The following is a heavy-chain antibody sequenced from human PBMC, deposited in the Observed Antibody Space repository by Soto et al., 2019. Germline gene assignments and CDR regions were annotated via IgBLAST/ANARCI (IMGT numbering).Heavy chain of an antibody. D-gene: IGHD2-2*01. CDR2: ISSSGSTI. CDR3: AREDIVVVPAAMGGYYYYMDV. CDR1: GFTFSDYY. J-gene: IGHJ6*03. Sequence: PGGSLRLSCAASGFTFSDYYMSWIRQAPGKGLEWVSYISSSGSTIYYADSVKGRFTISRDNAKNSLYLQMNSLRAEDTAVYYCAREDIVVVPAAMGGYYYYMDVWGKGTTVTVSS. V-gene: IGHV3-11*01.